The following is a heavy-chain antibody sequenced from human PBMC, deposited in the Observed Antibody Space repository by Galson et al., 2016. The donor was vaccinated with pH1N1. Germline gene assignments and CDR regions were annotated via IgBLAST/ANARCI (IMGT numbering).Heavy chain of an antibody. CDR1: GFTFSSYA. V-gene: IGHV3-11*01. Sequence: LRLSCAASGFTFSSYAMSWVRQAPGKGLEWISYISGSDTTIYYADSVRGRFTISRDNAQNSLYLHMNSLRAEDTAVYYCARDHFGWAFDVWGQGTMVTVSP. D-gene: IGHD3-10*01. J-gene: IGHJ3*01. CDR2: ISGSDTTI. CDR3: ARDHFGWAFDV.